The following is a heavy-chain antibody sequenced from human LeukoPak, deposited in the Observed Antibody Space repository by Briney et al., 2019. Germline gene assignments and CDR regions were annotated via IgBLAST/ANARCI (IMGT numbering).Heavy chain of an antibody. CDR1: GGSISSSSYY. J-gene: IGHJ6*02. D-gene: IGHD6-13*01. Sequence: SETLSLTCIVSGGSISSSSYYWGWIRQSPGKGLEWIGSIYYSGSTYYNPSLKSRITISVDTSKNQFSLKLSSVTAADTAVYYCARDSSWYDFYYYYGMDVWGQGTTVTVSS. V-gene: IGHV4-39*07. CDR3: ARDSSWYDFYYYYGMDV. CDR2: IYYSGST.